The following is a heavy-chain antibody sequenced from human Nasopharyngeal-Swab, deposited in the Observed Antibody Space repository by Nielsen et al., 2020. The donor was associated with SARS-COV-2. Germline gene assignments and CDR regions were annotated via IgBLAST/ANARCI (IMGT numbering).Heavy chain of an antibody. V-gene: IGHV3-30*03. Sequence: GESLKISCAASGFTFSSYGMHWVRQAPGKGLEWVAVISYDGSNKYYADSVKGRFTISRDNSKNTLYVQMNSLRAEDTAVYYCARDLPPVGCSGGSCYSPWGQGTLVTVSS. CDR2: ISYDGSNK. J-gene: IGHJ5*02. CDR1: GFTFSSYG. CDR3: ARDLPPVGCSGGSCYSP. D-gene: IGHD2-15*01.